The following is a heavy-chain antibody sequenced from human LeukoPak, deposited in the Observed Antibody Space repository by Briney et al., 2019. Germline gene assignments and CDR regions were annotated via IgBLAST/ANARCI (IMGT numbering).Heavy chain of an antibody. CDR3: ARVDVVVVAATNYYYMDV. CDR2: ISWNSGSI. D-gene: IGHD2-15*01. V-gene: IGHV3-9*01. J-gene: IGHJ6*03. Sequence: GGSLRLSCAASGFTFDDYAMHWVRHAPGKGLEWVSAISWNSGSIGYADSVKGRFTISRDNAKNSLYLQMNSLRAEDTAVYYCARVDVVVVAATNYYYMDVWGKGTTVTVSS. CDR1: GFTFDDYA.